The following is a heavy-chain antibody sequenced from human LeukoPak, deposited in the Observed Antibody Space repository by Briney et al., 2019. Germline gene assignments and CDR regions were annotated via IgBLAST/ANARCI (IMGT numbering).Heavy chain of an antibody. V-gene: IGHV3-33*01. D-gene: IGHD6-19*01. CDR2: IWYDGSNK. Sequence: GGSLRLSCAASGFAFSSYGMHWVRQAPGKGLEWVAVIWYDGSNKYYADSVKGRFTISRDNSKNTLYLQMNSLRAEDTAVYYCAGSIAVAGTIDYWGQGTLVTVSS. CDR3: AGSIAVAGTIDY. CDR1: GFAFSSYG. J-gene: IGHJ4*02.